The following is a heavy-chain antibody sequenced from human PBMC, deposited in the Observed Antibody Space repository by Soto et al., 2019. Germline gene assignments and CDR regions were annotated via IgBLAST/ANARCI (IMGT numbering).Heavy chain of an antibody. CDR2: VYYSGAT. J-gene: IGHJ4*02. D-gene: IGHD3-16*01. CDR3: ARDKDLQPTVWGF. V-gene: IGHV4-31*03. CDR1: GDSMATGGHY. Sequence: QVHLQESGPGLVRPSQTLSLTCTLSGDSMATGGHYYNWIRQVPGKGLEWIGYVYYSGATHYTPSLRARATISRDTSKNQFSLRLISVTAADTALYYCARDKDLQPTVWGFWGQGIQVTVSS.